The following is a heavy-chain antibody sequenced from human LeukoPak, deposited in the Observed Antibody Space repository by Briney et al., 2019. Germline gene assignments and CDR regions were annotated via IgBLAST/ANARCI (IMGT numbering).Heavy chain of an antibody. J-gene: IGHJ4*02. CDR1: GFTFGDYA. CDR3: TTDELLWFGELYLDY. V-gene: IGHV3-15*01. Sequence: GGSLRLSCTASGFTFGDYAMTWVRQAPGKGLEWVGRIKSKTDGGTTDYAAPVKGRFTISRDDSKNTLYLQMNSLKTEDTAVXXXTTDELLWFGELYLDYWGQGTLVTVSS. CDR2: IKSKTDGGTT. D-gene: IGHD3-10*01.